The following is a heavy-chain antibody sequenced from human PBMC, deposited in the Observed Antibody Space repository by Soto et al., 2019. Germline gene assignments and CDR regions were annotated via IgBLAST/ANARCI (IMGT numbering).Heavy chain of an antibody. J-gene: IGHJ4*02. CDR2: IDYNGVT. D-gene: IGHD2-2*01. CDR3: GRVMIGTSRHTDSDY. V-gene: IGHV4-39*01. CDR1: GASISSRDYY. Sequence: PSETLSLTCSVSGASISSRDYYWGWIRQTPGKGLEWIGNIDYNGVTYYNPSLKSRVTVSKDTCKNQFSLKVASVTAADTAIYYCGRVMIGTSRHTDSDYWGQGTQVTVS.